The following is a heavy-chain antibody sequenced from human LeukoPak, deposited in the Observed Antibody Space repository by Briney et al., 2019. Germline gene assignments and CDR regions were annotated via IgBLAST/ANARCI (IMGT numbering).Heavy chain of an antibody. D-gene: IGHD2-8*01. CDR3: ASAGVGFSLDP. CDR2: ISSSGTTI. J-gene: IGHJ5*02. Sequence: GGSLRLSYAASGFTFSSSEMNWVRQTPGKGLECVSSISSSGTTIYYADSVKGRFTISRDNAKHSLYLQMNSLRAEDTAVYYCASAGVGFSLDPWGQGTLVTVSS. CDR1: GFTFSSSE. V-gene: IGHV3-48*03.